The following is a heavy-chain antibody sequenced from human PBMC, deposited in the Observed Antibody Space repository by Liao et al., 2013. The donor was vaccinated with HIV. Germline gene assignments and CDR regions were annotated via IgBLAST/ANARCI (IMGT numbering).Heavy chain of an antibody. CDR2: ISASGST. CDR1: AASITSYS. J-gene: IGHJ5*02. V-gene: IGHV4-4*07. D-gene: IGHD1-26*01. Sequence: QVQLQESGPRLVKPSETLSLTCGVSAASITSYSWNWIRQPAGKGLEWIGRISASGSTNYNPSLKSRVTISVDRSKNQFSLKLNSVTAADTAVYYCARGQTGGWFDPWGQGTLVTVSS. CDR3: ARGQTGGWFDP.